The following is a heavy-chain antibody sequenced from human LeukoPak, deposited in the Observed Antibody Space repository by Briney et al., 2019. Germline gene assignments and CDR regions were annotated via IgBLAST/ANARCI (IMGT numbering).Heavy chain of an antibody. D-gene: IGHD5-18*01. Sequence: SCKASGGTFSSYAISWVRQAPGKGLEWVAVISYDGSNKYYADSVKGRFTISRDNSKNTLYLQMNSLRAEDTAVYYCAKWGYSYGLGYWGQGTLVTVSS. J-gene: IGHJ4*02. V-gene: IGHV3-30*18. CDR1: GGTFSSYA. CDR3: AKWGYSYGLGY. CDR2: ISYDGSNK.